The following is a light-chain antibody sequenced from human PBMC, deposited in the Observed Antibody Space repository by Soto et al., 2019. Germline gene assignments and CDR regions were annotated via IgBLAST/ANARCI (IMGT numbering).Light chain of an antibody. Sequence: DIQMTQSPSSLSASVGDRVTITCRASQGISTYLAWYQQKPGKVPKLLIYAASTLQSGVPSRFSGSGSGTDFTLTSSSRQPEDVATYYCQKYNSAPWTFGQGTKVEIK. V-gene: IGKV1-27*01. J-gene: IGKJ1*01. CDR3: QKYNSAPWT. CDR1: QGISTY. CDR2: AAS.